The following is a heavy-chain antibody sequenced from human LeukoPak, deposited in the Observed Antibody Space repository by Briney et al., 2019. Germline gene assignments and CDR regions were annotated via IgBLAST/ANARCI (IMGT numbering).Heavy chain of an antibody. CDR3: ARRSMIQHLDV. J-gene: IGHJ6*04. CDR2: INTNTGNP. CDR1: GYTFTDHA. V-gene: IGHV7-4-1*01. Sequence: ASVKVSCKASGYTFTDHAINWVRQAPGQGLEYMGWINTNTGNPTYAQAFTGRIVFSLDTSVSTAYLQIGSLKAEDTAVYFCARRSMIQHLDVWGKGTTVIASS. D-gene: IGHD5/OR15-5a*01.